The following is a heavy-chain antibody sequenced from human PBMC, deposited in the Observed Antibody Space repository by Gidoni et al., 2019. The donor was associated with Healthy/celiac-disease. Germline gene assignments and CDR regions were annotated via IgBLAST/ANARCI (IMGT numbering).Heavy chain of an antibody. V-gene: IGHV1-46*01. D-gene: IGHD2-2*01. CDR2: INHSGGST. CDR1: GHTFTSYY. CDR3: ARSVPWNYFDY. Sequence: QVPLLQSGAEVKQPRASVTVSCQPSGHTFTSYYMHWVRQAPGQGLQWMGIINHSGGSTSYAQKFKGRVNRNRDTSTSTVYMELSSLRSEDTAVYYCARSVPWNYFDYWGQGTLVTVSS. J-gene: IGHJ4*02.